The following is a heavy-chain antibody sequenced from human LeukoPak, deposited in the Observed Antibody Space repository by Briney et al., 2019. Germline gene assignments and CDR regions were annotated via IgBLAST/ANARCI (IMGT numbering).Heavy chain of an antibody. J-gene: IGHJ4*02. CDR2: ISAYNGNT. Sequence: ASVKVSCKASGYTFTSYGISWVRQAPGQGLEWMGWISAYNGNTNYAQKLQGRVTMTTDTSTSTAYMELRSLRSDDAAVYYCAREYCSGGSCYSDYWGQGTLVTVSS. CDR1: GYTFTSYG. CDR3: AREYCSGGSCYSDY. D-gene: IGHD2-15*01. V-gene: IGHV1-18*01.